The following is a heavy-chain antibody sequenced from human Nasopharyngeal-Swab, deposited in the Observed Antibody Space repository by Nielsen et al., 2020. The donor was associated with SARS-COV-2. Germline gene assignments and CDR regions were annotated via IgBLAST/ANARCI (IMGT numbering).Heavy chain of an antibody. CDR2: FDPEDGET. D-gene: IGHD6-13*01. V-gene: IGHV1-24*01. Sequence: ASVQVSCKVSGYTLTELSMHWVRQAPGKGLEWMGGFDPEDGETIYAQKFQGRVTMTEDTSTDTAYMELSSLRSEDTAVYYCATDSSAAGSYGMDVWGQGTTVTVSS. J-gene: IGHJ6*02. CDR3: ATDSSAAGSYGMDV. CDR1: GYTLTELS.